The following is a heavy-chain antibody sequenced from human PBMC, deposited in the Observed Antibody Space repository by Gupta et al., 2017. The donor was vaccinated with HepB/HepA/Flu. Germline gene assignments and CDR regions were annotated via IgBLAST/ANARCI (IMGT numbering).Heavy chain of an antibody. CDR3: ARGVYYDSSGPRWFDP. CDR2: ICPSGST. CDR1: GGSVRNYC. D-gene: IGHD3-22*01. J-gene: IGHJ5*02. Sequence: QVQLQESGPGLVKPSETLSLICTVSGGSVRNYCWSWRRQPAGMGLEWIGRICPSGSTNYTPSLKSRVTLSLDTSKNQFSLKLSSVTAADTAVYYCARGVYYDSSGPRWFDPWGQGTLVTVSS. V-gene: IGHV4-4*07.